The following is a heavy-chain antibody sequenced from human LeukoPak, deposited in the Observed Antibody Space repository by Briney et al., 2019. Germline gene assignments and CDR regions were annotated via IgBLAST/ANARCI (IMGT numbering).Heavy chain of an antibody. D-gene: IGHD3-22*01. Sequence: PSETLSLTCTVSGGSISSRSYYWGWIRQPPGKGLEWIGTIYHSGSTYYNPSLKSRVTISVDTSKNQFSLKVRSVTAADTAVYYCARERDFYDSSGSPSYWGQGTLVIVSS. CDR2: IYHSGST. CDR1: GGSISSRSYY. V-gene: IGHV4-39*07. CDR3: ARERDFYDSSGSPSY. J-gene: IGHJ4*02.